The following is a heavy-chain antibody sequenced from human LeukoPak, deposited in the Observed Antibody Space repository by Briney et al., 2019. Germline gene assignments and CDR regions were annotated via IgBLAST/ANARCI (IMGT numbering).Heavy chain of an antibody. V-gene: IGHV3-9*01. J-gene: IGHJ4*02. CDR3: AKALYYDSSGYDY. CDR1: GFTFDDYA. Sequence: GGSLRLSCAASGFTFDDYAMHWVRHAPGKGLEWVSGISWNSGSIGYADSVKGRFTISRDNAKNSLYLQMNSLRAEDTALYYCAKALYYDSSGYDYWGQGTLVTVSS. CDR2: ISWNSGSI. D-gene: IGHD3-22*01.